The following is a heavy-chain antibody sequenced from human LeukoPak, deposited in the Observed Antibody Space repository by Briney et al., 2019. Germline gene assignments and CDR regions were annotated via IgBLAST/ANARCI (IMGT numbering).Heavy chain of an antibody. Sequence: ASVKVSCKSSGYTFTDYYMHWVRQAPGQGPEWMGWINPNSGGTNYAQKFQGWVTMTRDTSISTAYMELSRLRSDDTAVYYCARAIGIQLWEYYFDYWGQGTLVTVSS. CDR2: INPNSGGT. J-gene: IGHJ4*02. CDR1: GYTFTDYY. D-gene: IGHD5-18*01. CDR3: ARAIGIQLWEYYFDY. V-gene: IGHV1-2*04.